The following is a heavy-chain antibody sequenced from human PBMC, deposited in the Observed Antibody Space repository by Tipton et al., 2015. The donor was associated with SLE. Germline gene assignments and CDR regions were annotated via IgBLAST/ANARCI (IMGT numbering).Heavy chain of an antibody. CDR3: ARDLYSGCLSYYYYYYMDV. CDR2: ISAYNGNT. Sequence: QLVQSGAEVKKPGASVKVSCKASGYTFTSYGISWVRQAPGQGLEWMGWISAYNGNTNYAQKLQGRVTMTTDTSTSTAYMELRSLRSDDTAVYYCARDLYSGCLSYYYYYYMDVWGKGTTVTVSS. J-gene: IGHJ6*03. V-gene: IGHV1-18*04. CDR1: GYTFTSYG. D-gene: IGHD6-19*01.